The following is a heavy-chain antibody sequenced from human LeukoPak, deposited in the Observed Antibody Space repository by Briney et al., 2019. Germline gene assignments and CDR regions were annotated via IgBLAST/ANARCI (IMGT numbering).Heavy chain of an antibody. J-gene: IGHJ4*02. CDR3: ARYTAMVTWGQSGFDY. CDR1: GGSFSGYY. V-gene: IGHV4-34*01. D-gene: IGHD5-18*01. Sequence: SETLSLTCAVYGGSFSGYYWSWIRQPPGKGLEWIGEINHSGSTNYNPSLKSRVTISVDTSKNQFSLKLSSVTAADTAVYYCARYTAMVTWGQSGFDYWGQGTLVTVSS. CDR2: INHSGST.